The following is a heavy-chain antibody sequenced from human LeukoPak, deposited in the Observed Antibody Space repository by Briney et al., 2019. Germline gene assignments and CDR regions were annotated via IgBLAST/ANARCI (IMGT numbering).Heavy chain of an antibody. CDR1: GFTFSSYA. Sequence: GGSLRLSCAASGFTFSSYAMSWVRQAPGKGLEWVSDISGSGGSTYYADSVKGRFTISRDNSKNTLYLQMNSLRAEDTAVYYCARVGNPLVTVFAWFDPWGQGTLVTVSS. D-gene: IGHD3-3*01. CDR3: ARVGNPLVTVFAWFDP. J-gene: IGHJ5*02. V-gene: IGHV3-23*01. CDR2: ISGSGGST.